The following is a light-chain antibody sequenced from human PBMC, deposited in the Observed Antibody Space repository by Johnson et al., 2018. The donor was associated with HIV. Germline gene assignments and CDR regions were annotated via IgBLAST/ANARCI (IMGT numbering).Light chain of an antibody. CDR1: SSNIGTNY. Sequence: QSVLTQPPSVSAAPGQNVTISCSGGSSNIGTNYVSWYQQFPGTAPKLLIYENNKRPSGIPDRFSGSKSGTSATLAITGLQTGDEADYYCGTWDSSLSAGGVFGTGTKVTVL. V-gene: IGLV1-51*02. CDR2: ENN. CDR3: GTWDSSLSAGGV. J-gene: IGLJ1*01.